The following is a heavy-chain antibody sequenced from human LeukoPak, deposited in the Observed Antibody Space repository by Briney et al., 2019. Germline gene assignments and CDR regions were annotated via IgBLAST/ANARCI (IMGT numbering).Heavy chain of an antibody. CDR3: ARRLVPAAIPYYGMDV. D-gene: IGHD2-2*02. V-gene: IGHV4-34*01. Sequence: SETLSLTCAVYGGSFSGYYWSWIRQPPGKGLEWIGEINHSGSTNYNPSLKSRVTISVDTSKNQFSLKLSSVTAADTAVYYCARRLVPAAIPYYGMDVWGQGTTVTVSS. CDR1: GGSFSGYY. CDR2: INHSGST. J-gene: IGHJ6*02.